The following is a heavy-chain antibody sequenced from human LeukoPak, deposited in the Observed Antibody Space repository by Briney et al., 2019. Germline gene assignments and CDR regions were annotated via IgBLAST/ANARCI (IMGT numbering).Heavy chain of an antibody. CDR3: ARGYSSGWRFTYYYDSSGYIY. D-gene: IGHD3-22*01. V-gene: IGHV3-11*05. J-gene: IGHJ4*02. CDR1: GFTFSDYY. Sequence: GGSLRLSCAASGFTFSDYYMSWIRQAPGKGLGWVSYISSSSSYTNYADSVKGRFTISRDNAKNSLYLQMNSLRAEDTAVYYCARGYSSGWRFTYYYDSSGYIYWGQGTLVTVSS. CDR2: ISSSSSYT.